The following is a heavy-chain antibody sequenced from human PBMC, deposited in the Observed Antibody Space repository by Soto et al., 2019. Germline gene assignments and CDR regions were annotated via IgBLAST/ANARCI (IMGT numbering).Heavy chain of an antibody. Sequence: EVQLEESGGGLEQPGGSLRLSCVASGFTFEKYAMHWVRQAPGKGLEWASGISSNSGSLGYADPVKGRFTVSRDNAKNCLYLQMNSLRLEDTALYYCAKGVSTSWLRDGFDIWGQGTMVTTFS. J-gene: IGHJ3*02. CDR3: AKGVSTSWLRDGFDI. CDR2: ISSNSGSL. V-gene: IGHV3-9*01. CDR1: GFTFEKYA. D-gene: IGHD2-2*01.